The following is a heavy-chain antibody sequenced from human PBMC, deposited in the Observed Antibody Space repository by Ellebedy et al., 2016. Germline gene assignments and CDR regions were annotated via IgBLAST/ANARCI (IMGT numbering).Heavy chain of an antibody. CDR3: ARDTPRYGFDY. CDR1: GYTFTSYD. V-gene: IGHV1-8*01. CDR2: MNPNSGNT. D-gene: IGHD3-10*01. Sequence: ASVKVSXKASGYTFTSYDINWVRQATGQGLEWMGWMNPNSGNTGYAQKFQGRVTITRDTSASTAYMELSSLRSEDTAVYYCARDTPRYGFDYWGQGTLVTVSS. J-gene: IGHJ4*02.